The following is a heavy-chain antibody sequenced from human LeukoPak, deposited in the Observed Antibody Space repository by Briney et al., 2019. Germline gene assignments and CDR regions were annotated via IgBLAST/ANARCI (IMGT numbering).Heavy chain of an antibody. CDR3: AREGWAAGRKSFDY. V-gene: IGHV3-33*01. Sequence: GGSLRLSCAASGFTFSSYGMHWVRQAPGKGLEWVAVIWYDGSNKYYADSVKGRFTISRDNSKNTLYLQMNSLRAEDTAVYYCAREGWAAGRKSFDYWGQGTLVTVSS. CDR2: IWYDGSNK. D-gene: IGHD6-13*01. CDR1: GFTFSSYG. J-gene: IGHJ4*02.